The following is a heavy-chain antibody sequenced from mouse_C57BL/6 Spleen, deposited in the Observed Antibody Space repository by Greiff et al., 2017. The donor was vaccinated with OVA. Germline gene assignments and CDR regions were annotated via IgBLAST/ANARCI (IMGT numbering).Heavy chain of an antibody. Sequence: EVKLVESGGGLVKPGGSLKLSCAASGFTFSSYAMSWVRQTPEKRLEWVATISDGGSYTYYPDNVKGRFTISRDNAKNNLYLQMSHLKSEDTAMYYCARDSNYGGGFDYWGQGTTLTVSS. CDR2: ISDGGSYT. CDR1: GFTFSSYA. D-gene: IGHD2-5*01. V-gene: IGHV5-4*01. J-gene: IGHJ2*01. CDR3: ARDSNYGGGFDY.